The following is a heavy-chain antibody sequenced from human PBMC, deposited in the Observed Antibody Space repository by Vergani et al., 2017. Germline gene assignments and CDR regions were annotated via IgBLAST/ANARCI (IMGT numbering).Heavy chain of an antibody. V-gene: IGHV3-23*04. CDR1: GFRFSSYG. CDR2: ISARYPST. CDR3: ARLSYDTTPYLQGGYDC. Sequence: VQLVESGGGVVQPGRSLRLSCAASGFRFSSYGMHWVRQAPGKGLEWVSAISARYPSTYYADSVKGRFTISRDNSKNMLYLQMNSLRAEDTAVYYCARLSYDTTPYLQGGYDCWGQGTLVSVSS. D-gene: IGHD3-22*01. J-gene: IGHJ4*02.